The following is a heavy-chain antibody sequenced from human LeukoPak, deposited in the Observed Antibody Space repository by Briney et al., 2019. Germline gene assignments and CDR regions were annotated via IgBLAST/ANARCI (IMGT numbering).Heavy chain of an antibody. CDR3: AGDYGEYYYGMDV. D-gene: IGHD4-17*01. V-gene: IGHV3-33*08. J-gene: IGHJ6*02. Sequence: GASLRLSCAASGFTFSSYAMSWVRQAPGKGLEWVAVIWYDGSNKCYADSVKGRFTISRDNSKNTLYLQMNSLRAEDTAVYYCAGDYGEYYYGMDVWGQGTTVTVSS. CDR1: GFTFSSYA. CDR2: IWYDGSNK.